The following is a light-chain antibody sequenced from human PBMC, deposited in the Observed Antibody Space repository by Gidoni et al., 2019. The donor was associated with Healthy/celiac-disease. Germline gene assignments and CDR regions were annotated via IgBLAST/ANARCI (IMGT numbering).Light chain of an antibody. V-gene: IGKV3-20*01. J-gene: IGKJ4*01. Sequence: EIVLTQSPGNLSLSPGERATLSGRASQSVSSSYLAWYQQKPGQAPRLLIYGASNRATGIPDRFSGSGSGTDFTLTISRLEPEDFAVYYCQQYGSSPFTFGGXTKVEIK. CDR1: QSVSSSY. CDR2: GAS. CDR3: QQYGSSPFT.